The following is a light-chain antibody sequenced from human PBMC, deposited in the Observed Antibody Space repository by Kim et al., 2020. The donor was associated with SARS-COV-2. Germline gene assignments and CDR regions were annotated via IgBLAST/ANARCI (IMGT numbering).Light chain of an antibody. CDR1: KLGDKY. CDR2: QDS. CDR3: QAWDSSIVV. Sequence: SYELTQPPSVSVSPGQTASITCSGDKLGDKYACWYQQKPGQSPVLVIYQDSKRPSGIPERFSGCNSGNTATLTISGTQAMDEADYYCQAWDSSIVVFGGG. V-gene: IGLV3-1*01. J-gene: IGLJ2*01.